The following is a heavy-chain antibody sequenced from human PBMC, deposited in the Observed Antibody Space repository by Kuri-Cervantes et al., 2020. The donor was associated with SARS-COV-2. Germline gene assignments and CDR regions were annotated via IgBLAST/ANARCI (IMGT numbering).Heavy chain of an antibody. CDR3: AASGYSYGFPYY. J-gene: IGHJ4*02. V-gene: IGHV3-23*01. CDR1: GFTFSKYA. CDR2: ISGSGGST. Sequence: ETLSLTCAASGFTFSKYAMNWVRQAPGKGLEWVSAISGSGGSTYYADSVKGRFTISRDNSKNTLYLQMNSLRAEDTAVYYCAASGYSYGFPYYWGQGTLVTVSS. D-gene: IGHD5-18*01.